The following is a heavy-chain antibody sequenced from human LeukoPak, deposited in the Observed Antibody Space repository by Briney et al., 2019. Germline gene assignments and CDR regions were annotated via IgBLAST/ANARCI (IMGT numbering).Heavy chain of an antibody. CDR1: GFIFNNYA. V-gene: IGHV3-23*01. Sequence: GGSLRLSCVASGFIFNNYAMSWVRQSPGKGLEWVSSISASGDGTYYPDSVKGRFTISRDNSKNTLYLQMNSLRAEDTAVYYCAKSGYNRFDYWGQGTLVTVSS. J-gene: IGHJ4*02. CDR3: AKSGYNRFDY. D-gene: IGHD5-24*01. CDR2: ISASGDGT.